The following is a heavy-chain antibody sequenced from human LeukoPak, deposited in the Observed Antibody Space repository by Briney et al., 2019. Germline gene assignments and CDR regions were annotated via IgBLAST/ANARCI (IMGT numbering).Heavy chain of an antibody. J-gene: IGHJ3*02. CDR1: GGSISSSNW. V-gene: IGHV4-4*02. CDR3: ARDNYNILTGYVRYAFDI. CDR2: IYHSGST. D-gene: IGHD3-9*01. Sequence: SETLSLTCAVSGGSISSSNWWSWVRQPPGKGLEWIGEIYHSGSTNYNPSLKSRVTISVDKSKNQFSLKLSSVTAADTAVYYCARDNYNILTGYVRYAFDIWGQGTMVTVSS.